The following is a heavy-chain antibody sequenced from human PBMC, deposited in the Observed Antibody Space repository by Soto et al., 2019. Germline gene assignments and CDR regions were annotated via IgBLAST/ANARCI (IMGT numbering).Heavy chain of an antibody. CDR3: ARTVAGLWDY. Sequence: SETLSLTCTVSGCSISSFYWSWIRQPPGKGLEWIGYIYYSGTTNYNPSLKSRVTISVDTSKTQFSLNLSSVTAADTAVYYCARTVAGLWDYWGQGTLVTVSS. J-gene: IGHJ4*02. CDR1: GCSISSFY. CDR2: IYYSGTT. V-gene: IGHV4-59*08. D-gene: IGHD6-19*01.